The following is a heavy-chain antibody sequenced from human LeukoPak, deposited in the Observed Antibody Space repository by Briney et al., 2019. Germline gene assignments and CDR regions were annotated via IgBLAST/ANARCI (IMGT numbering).Heavy chain of an antibody. Sequence: GGSLRLSCAASGFTFSSYSMNWVRQAPGKGLEWVSYISSSSSTIYYADSVKGRFTISRDNAKNSVYLQMNSLRAEDTAVYYCARGSMSYFDYWGQGTLVTVSS. CDR3: ARGSMSYFDY. V-gene: IGHV3-48*04. CDR2: ISSSSSTI. J-gene: IGHJ4*02. CDR1: GFTFSSYS.